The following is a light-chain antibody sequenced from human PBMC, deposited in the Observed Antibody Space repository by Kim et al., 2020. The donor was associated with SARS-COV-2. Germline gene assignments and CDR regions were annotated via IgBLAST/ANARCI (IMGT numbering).Light chain of an antibody. J-gene: IGKJ1*01. Sequence: DIQMTQSPSTLSASVGDRVTITCRASQSINSWLAWYQQKPGKAPKLLIYAASSLESGVPSRFSGSGSGTDFTLTISNLQPDDFATYYCQQYNTYSMFGQGTKVDIK. CDR1: QSINSW. CDR3: QQYNTYSM. CDR2: AAS. V-gene: IGKV1-5*01.